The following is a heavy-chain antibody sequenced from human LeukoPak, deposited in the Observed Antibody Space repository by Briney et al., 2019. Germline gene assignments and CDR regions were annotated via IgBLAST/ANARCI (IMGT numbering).Heavy chain of an antibody. CDR2: INPSGGST. D-gene: IGHD3-16*01. CDR1: GYTFTSNY. CDR3: ARDLASPTSPLDY. V-gene: IGHV1-46*01. Sequence: GASVTVSFTASGYTFTSNYMHWVRQAPGQGLEWMGIINPSGGSTSYAQRFRGRVTMTRDTSTSTVYMELSSLRSEDTAVYYCARDLASPTSPLDYWGQGTLVTVSS. J-gene: IGHJ4*02.